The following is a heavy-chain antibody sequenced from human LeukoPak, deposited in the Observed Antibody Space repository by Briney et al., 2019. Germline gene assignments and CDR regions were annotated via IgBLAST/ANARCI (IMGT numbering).Heavy chain of an antibody. D-gene: IGHD5-18*01. CDR3: ATGRVSDTTLVSWFDT. Sequence: SVKVSCKASGGTLSTHAVSWVRQAPRQGLEWMGGIILISPTANYAQKFQDRVTITMDQYTTYMELSSLRSDDTAVYYCATGRVSDTTLVSWFDTWGQGTLVTVSS. V-gene: IGHV1-69*05. CDR2: IILISPTA. CDR1: GGTLSTHA. J-gene: IGHJ5*02.